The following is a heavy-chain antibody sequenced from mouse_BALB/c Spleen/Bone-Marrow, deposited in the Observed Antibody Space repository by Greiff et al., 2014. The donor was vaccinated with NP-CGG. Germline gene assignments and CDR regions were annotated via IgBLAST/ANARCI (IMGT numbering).Heavy chain of an antibody. CDR2: ILPGSGST. V-gene: IGHV1-9*01. CDR3: ARELGLRLAY. D-gene: IGHD3-1*01. CDR1: GYTLSSYW. J-gene: IGHJ3*01. Sequence: QVQLKESGAELMKPGASVKISCKATGYTLSSYWIEWVKQRPGHGLEWIGEILPGSGSTNYNEKFKGKATFTADTSSNTAYMQLSSLTSEDSAVYYCARELGLRLAYWGQGTLVTVSA.